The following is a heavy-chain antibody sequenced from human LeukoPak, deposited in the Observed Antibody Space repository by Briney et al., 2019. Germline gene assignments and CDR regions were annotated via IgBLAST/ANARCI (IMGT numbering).Heavy chain of an antibody. J-gene: IGHJ4*02. V-gene: IGHV4-4*07. D-gene: IGHD3-10*01. Sequence: PSETLSLTCTVSGDSIGTYYWSWVRQPAGKGLEWIGRFYSSGGTKYNPSLKSRVSMSVDTSKNQFSLRLTSVTAADTAVYYCARANSSGICPFNYWGQGTLVTVSS. CDR1: GDSIGTYY. CDR2: FYSSGGT. CDR3: ARANSSGICPFNY.